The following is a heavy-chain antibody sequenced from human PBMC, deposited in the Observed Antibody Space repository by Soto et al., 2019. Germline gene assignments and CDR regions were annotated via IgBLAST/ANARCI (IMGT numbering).Heavy chain of an antibody. CDR1: GYTFTSYS. CDR3: ARHPRLYYYDTTGSTIDN. J-gene: IGHJ4*02. D-gene: IGHD3-22*01. V-gene: IGHV1-18*01. Sequence: ASVKVSCKASGYTFTSYSVSWVRQAPGQGLEWMGWISVNNGNTNYAQKFQGRVTMTTDTYTSTAYMELRSLKSDDTAVYYCARHPRLYYYDTTGSTIDNWGPGTLVTVSS. CDR2: ISVNNGNT.